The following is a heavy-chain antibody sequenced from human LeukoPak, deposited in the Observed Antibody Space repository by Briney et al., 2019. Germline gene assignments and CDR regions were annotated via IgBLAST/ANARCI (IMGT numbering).Heavy chain of an antibody. J-gene: IGHJ6*02. D-gene: IGHD6-19*01. CDR1: GFTFSSYW. Sequence: GGSLRLSCAASGFTFSSYWMHWVRQAPGKGLVWVSRITSDGSSTSYADSVKGRFTISRDNAKNTLYLQMNSLRAEDTAVYYCARVASSGWYRSYGMDVWGQGTTVTVSS. V-gene: IGHV3-74*01. CDR2: ITSDGSST. CDR3: ARVASSGWYRSYGMDV.